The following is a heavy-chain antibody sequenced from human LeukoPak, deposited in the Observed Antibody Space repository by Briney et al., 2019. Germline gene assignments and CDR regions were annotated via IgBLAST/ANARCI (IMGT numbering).Heavy chain of an antibody. CDR2: IWYDGSNK. J-gene: IGHJ4*02. CDR1: GFTFSSYG. Sequence: GGFLRLSCAASGFTFSSYGMHWVRQAPGTGLEWVAVIWYDGSNKYYADSVKGRFTISRDNSKNTLYLQMNSLRAEDTAVYYCARDYYYDSSGYWDYYFDYWGQGTLVTVSS. V-gene: IGHV3-33*01. CDR3: ARDYYYDSSGYWDYYFDY. D-gene: IGHD3-22*01.